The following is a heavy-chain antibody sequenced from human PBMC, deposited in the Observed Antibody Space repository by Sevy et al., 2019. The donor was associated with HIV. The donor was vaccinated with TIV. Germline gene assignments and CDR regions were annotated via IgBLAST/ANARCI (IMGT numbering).Heavy chain of an antibody. D-gene: IGHD2-8*02. J-gene: IGHJ4*02. CDR1: GFTFSNYW. Sequence: GGSLRLSCAASGFTFSNYWMAWVRQAPGKGLEWVANIKENGSQKYYVDSVKGRFTISRDNAKNSLYLQMNSLRAEDTALYYCARGASYWSKEDYWGQGTLVTVSS. V-gene: IGHV3-7*01. CDR3: ARGASYWSKEDY. CDR2: IKENGSQK.